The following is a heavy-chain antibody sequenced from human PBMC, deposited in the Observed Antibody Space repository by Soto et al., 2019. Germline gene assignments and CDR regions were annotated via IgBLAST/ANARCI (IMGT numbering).Heavy chain of an antibody. CDR3: AKDHASSGWWDY. CDR2: ISGSGGST. CDR1: GFTFSSYA. J-gene: IGHJ4*02. D-gene: IGHD6-19*01. Sequence: GGSLRLSCAASGFTFSSYAMSWVRQAPGKGLEWVSAISGSGGSTYYADSVKGRFTITRDNSKNTLYLQMNSLRAEDTAVYYCAKDHASSGWWDYWGQGTLVTVSS. V-gene: IGHV3-23*01.